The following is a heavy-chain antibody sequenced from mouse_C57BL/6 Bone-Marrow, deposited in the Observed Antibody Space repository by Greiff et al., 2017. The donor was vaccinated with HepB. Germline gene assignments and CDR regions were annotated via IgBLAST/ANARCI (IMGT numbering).Heavy chain of an antibody. CDR3: TPAGLRRTDWYFDV. Sequence: QVQLQQSGAELVRPGASVTLSCKASGYTFTDYEMHWVKQTPVHGLEWIGAIDPETGGTAYNQKFKGKAILTADKSSSTAYMELRSLTSEDSAVYYCTPAGLRRTDWYFDVWGTGTTVTVSS. V-gene: IGHV1-15*01. J-gene: IGHJ1*03. D-gene: IGHD2-2*01. CDR1: GYTFTDYE. CDR2: IDPETGGT.